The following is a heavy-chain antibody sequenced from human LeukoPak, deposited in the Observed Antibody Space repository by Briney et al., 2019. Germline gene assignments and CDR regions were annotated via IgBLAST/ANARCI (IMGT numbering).Heavy chain of an antibody. CDR1: GYTFTSYD. CDR3: ARESAWEPDS. D-gene: IGHD1-14*01. CDR2: MNPYSGNT. V-gene: IGHV1-8*01. J-gene: IGHJ4*02. Sequence: ASVKVSCKASGYTFTSYDINWVRQATGQGPEWMGWMNPYSGNTGYAQKFQGRVTMTRSTSISTAYMELSSLRSEDTAVYYCARESAWEPDSWGQGTLVTVSS.